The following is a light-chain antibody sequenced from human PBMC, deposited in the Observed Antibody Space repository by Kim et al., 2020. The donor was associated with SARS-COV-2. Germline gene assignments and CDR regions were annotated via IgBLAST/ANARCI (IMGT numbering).Light chain of an antibody. V-gene: IGLV1-44*01. Sequence: GQRVTISCSGSTPTMRSNTVNWYQHLPGTAPKFLIYSNNQRPSGVPDRFSASKSGTSASLAISGLQSEDEGDYYCATWDNSLRAYVFGPGTKVTVL. CDR3: ATWDNSLRAYV. J-gene: IGLJ1*01. CDR2: SNN. CDR1: TPTMRSNT.